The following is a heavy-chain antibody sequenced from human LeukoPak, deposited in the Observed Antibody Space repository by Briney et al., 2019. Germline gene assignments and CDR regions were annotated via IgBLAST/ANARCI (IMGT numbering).Heavy chain of an antibody. D-gene: IGHD6-19*01. Sequence: SETLSLTCTASGVSISSYYLSWIRQPPGKGLEWIGYIYYSRSTNYNPYLKNRLTISVDTSTNQFSLKLSSVTAADTAVYYCARLYSSGWYADDAFDIWGQGTMVTVSS. V-gene: IGHV4-59*01. CDR3: ARLYSSGWYADDAFDI. J-gene: IGHJ3*02. CDR1: GVSISSYY. CDR2: IYYSRST.